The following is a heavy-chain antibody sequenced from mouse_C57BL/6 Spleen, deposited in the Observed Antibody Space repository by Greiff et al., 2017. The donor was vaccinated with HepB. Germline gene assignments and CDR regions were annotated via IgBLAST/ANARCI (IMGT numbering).Heavy chain of an antibody. J-gene: IGHJ1*03. V-gene: IGHV1-69*01. CDR2: IDPSDSYT. CDR1: GYTFTSYW. D-gene: IGHD1-1*01. Sequence: QVQLQQPGAELVMPGASVKLSCKASGYTFTSYWMHWVKQRPGQGLEWIGEIDPSDSYTNYNQKFKGKSTLTVDKSSSTAYMQLSSLTSEDSAVYYCARPYYYGSGYWYFDVWGTGTTVTVSS. CDR3: ARPYYYGSGYWYFDV.